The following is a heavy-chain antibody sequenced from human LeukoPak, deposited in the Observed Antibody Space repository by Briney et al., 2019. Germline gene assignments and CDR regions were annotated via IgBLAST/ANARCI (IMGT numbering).Heavy chain of an antibody. V-gene: IGHV3-49*04. CDR1: GFTFGDYA. Sequence: GGSLRLSCTASGFTFGDYAMSWVRQAPGKGLEWVGFIRSKAYGGTTEYAASVKGRFTISRDDSKSIAYLQMNSLKTEDTAVYYCTRDRGLAVVVPAAITYWFDPWGQGTLVTVSS. J-gene: IGHJ5*02. D-gene: IGHD2-2*02. CDR3: TRDRGLAVVVPAAITYWFDP. CDR2: IRSKAYGGTT.